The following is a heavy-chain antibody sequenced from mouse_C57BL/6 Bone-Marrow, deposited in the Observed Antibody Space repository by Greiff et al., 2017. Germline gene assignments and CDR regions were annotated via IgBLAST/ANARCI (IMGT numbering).Heavy chain of an antibody. CDR2: INPGSGGT. CDR3: ATLLRDWYFDV. Sequence: VQRVESGAELVRPGTSVKVSCKASGYAFTNYLIEWVKQRPGQGLEWIGVINPGSGGTNYNEKFKGKATLTADKSSSTAYMQLSSLTSEDSAVYFCATLLRDWYFDVWGTGTTVTVSS. CDR1: GYAFTNYL. D-gene: IGHD1-2*01. V-gene: IGHV1-54*01. J-gene: IGHJ1*03.